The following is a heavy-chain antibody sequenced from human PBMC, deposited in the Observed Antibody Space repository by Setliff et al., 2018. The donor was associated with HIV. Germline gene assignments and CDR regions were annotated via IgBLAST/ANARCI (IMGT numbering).Heavy chain of an antibody. Sequence: PGGSLRLSCAASGFTFTNFEFNWVRQAPGKGLEWISYINTTSSPIYYADSVKGRFTISRDNAKNSVYLQMNSLRDEDTAVYYCARDDAFDIWGQGTMVTVSS. V-gene: IGHV3-48*03. J-gene: IGHJ3*02. CDR1: GFTFTNFE. CDR2: INTTSSPI. CDR3: ARDDAFDI.